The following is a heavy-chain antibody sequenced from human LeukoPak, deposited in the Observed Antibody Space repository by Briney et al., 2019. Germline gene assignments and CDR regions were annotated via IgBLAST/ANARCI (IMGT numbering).Heavy chain of an antibody. D-gene: IGHD4-17*01. Sequence: SETLSLTCTVSGASISTYYWSWIRQPAGKGLEWIGRIFTGGSTIQNPSLKSRVTMSQDTYRNEFSLLLNSVSAADTAVYYCATSFGDYGVFDYWGQGILVTVSS. CDR3: ATSFGDYGVFDY. CDR2: IFTGGST. CDR1: GASISTYY. V-gene: IGHV4-4*07. J-gene: IGHJ4*02.